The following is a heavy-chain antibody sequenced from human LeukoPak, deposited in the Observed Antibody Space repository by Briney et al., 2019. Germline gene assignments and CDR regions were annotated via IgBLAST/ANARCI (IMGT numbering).Heavy chain of an antibody. CDR1: GGSISSSSYY. V-gene: IGHV4-39*07. CDR3: ATGGVISPRIQPYYYYYMDV. Sequence: SETLSLTCTVSGGSISSSSYYWGWIRQPPGKGLEWIGSIYYSGSTYYNPSLKSRVTLSVDTSKNQFSLKLSSVTAADTAVYYCATGGVISPRIQPYYYYYMDVWGKGTTVTVSS. D-gene: IGHD5-18*01. J-gene: IGHJ6*03. CDR2: IYYSGST.